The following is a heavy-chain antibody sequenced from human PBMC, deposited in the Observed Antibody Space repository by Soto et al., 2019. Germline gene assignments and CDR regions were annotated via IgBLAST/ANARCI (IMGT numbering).Heavy chain of an antibody. CDR1: GYTFTSYD. V-gene: IGHV1-8*01. D-gene: IGHD6-19*01. CDR3: ARGRRPSAVAGQYNWFDP. J-gene: IGHJ5*02. CDR2: MNPNSGNT. Sequence: QVQLVQSGAEVKRPGASVKVSSKATGYTFTSYDINWVRQATGEGLEWMGWMNPNSGNTGYAQKFQGRVTMTRNTSISTAYMELSSLRSEDTAVYYCARGRRPSAVAGQYNWFDPWGQGTLVTVSS.